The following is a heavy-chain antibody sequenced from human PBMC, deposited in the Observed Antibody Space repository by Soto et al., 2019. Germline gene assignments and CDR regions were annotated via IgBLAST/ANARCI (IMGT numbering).Heavy chain of an antibody. CDR3: AHRYGGNYYRWYFDS. V-gene: IGHV2-5*01. CDR2: ISWKDEK. D-gene: IGHD1-26*01. Sequence: SGPTLVNPTQTLTVTCTFSGFSLSTSGAGVGWIRQSPGKAPEWLALISWKDEKRYNPGLKSRLTITKDTSKNQVVLTMTDLDPVDTATYFCAHRYGGNYYRWYFDSWGQGTLATVSS. CDR1: GFSLSTSGAG. J-gene: IGHJ4*02.